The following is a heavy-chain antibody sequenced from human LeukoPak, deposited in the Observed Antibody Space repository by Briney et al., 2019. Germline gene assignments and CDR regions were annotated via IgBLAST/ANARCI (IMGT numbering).Heavy chain of an antibody. D-gene: IGHD4-17*01. CDR3: ARDPNGDYVGAFDY. V-gene: IGHV3-23*01. Sequence: GGSLRLSCAASGFTFTNYAMIWVRQAPGRGLEWVSAIRSGGDGTLYADSVKGRFTISRDNSKNTLFLQMNNMRAEDTAVYYCARDPNGDYVGAFDYWGQGTLVTVSS. CDR2: IRSGGDGT. CDR1: GFTFTNYA. J-gene: IGHJ4*02.